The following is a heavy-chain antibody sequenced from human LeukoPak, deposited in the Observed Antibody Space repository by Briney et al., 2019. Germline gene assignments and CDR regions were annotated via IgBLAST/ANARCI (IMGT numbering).Heavy chain of an antibody. CDR1: GGSINSYY. CDR2: IYYSGST. D-gene: IGHD4-17*01. CDR3: ARTPSPVTIAY. V-gene: IGHV4-59*01. J-gene: IGHJ4*02. Sequence: SETLSLTCTVSGGSINSYYWSWIRQPPGKGLEWIGYIYYSGSTNYNPSLKSRVTISVDTSKNQFSLKLSSVTAADTAVYYCARTPSPVTIAYWGQGTLVTVSS.